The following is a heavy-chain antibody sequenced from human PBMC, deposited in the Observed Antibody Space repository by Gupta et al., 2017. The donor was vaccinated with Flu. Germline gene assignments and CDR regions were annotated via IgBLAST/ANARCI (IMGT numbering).Heavy chain of an antibody. CDR3: AKGPRATLYYYYGMDV. CDR2: ISGSGGST. V-gene: IGHV3-23*01. D-gene: IGHD6-6*01. J-gene: IGHJ6*02. Sequence: PGKGLEWVSAISGSGGSTYYADSVKGRFTISRDNSKNTLYLQMNSLRAEDTAVYYCAKGPRATLYYYYGMDVWGQGTTVTVSS.